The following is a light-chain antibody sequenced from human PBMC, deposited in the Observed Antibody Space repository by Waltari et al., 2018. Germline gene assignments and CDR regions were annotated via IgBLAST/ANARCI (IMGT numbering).Light chain of an antibody. CDR2: DDN. CDR3: CSYAGSYTWV. J-gene: IGLJ3*02. Sequence: QSALTQPASVSGSPGQSITISCTGTSRDVGTYNLFSWYQQYPGKAPNVMIYDDNRRPSGVSDRFSGSKSGNTASLTISGVQAEDEADYYCCSYAGSYTWVFGGGTKLTVL. V-gene: IGLV2-23*01. CDR1: SRDVGTYNL.